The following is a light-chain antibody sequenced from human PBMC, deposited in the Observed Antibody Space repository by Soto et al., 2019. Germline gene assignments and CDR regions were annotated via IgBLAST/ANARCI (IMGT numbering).Light chain of an antibody. CDR2: EAS. V-gene: IGLV2-8*01. CDR3: CSYAGSNTFV. Sequence: QSVLTQPPSASGSPGQSVTIACTGTSSDVGGYAYVSWYQQHPGKAPKVIIYEASKRPSGVPDRFSASKSGNTASLTVSGLQAEDEADYYCCSYAGSNTFVFGTGTKVTVL. J-gene: IGLJ1*01. CDR1: SSDVGGYAY.